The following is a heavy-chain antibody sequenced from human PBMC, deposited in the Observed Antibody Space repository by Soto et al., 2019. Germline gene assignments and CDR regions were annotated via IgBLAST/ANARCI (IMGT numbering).Heavy chain of an antibody. CDR3: ANLDMITFGGVIGPNDEFDI. D-gene: IGHD3-16*02. V-gene: IGHV4-34*01. J-gene: IGHJ3*02. CDR2: INHSGST. Sequence: SVTLSLTCAVNGGSFSGYYWTWIRQPPGTGLEWIGEINHSGSTNYNPSLKSRVTISGDTSRNQFSLKLSSVTAADTAVYYCANLDMITFGGVIGPNDEFDIWGQGIMVTVS. CDR1: GGSFSGYY.